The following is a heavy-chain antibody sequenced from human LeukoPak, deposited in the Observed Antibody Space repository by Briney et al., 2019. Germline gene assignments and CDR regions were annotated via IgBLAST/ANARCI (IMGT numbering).Heavy chain of an antibody. D-gene: IGHD1-26*01. CDR1: GYTFTSYY. Sequence: GASVKVSCKAFGYTFTSYYMHWVRQAPGQGLEWMGIINPSGGSTSYAQKFQGRVTMTRDMSTSTVYMELSSLRSEDTAVYYCARDSIVGAPSENLDYWGQGTLVTVSS. V-gene: IGHV1-46*01. CDR2: INPSGGST. CDR3: ARDSIVGAPSENLDY. J-gene: IGHJ4*02.